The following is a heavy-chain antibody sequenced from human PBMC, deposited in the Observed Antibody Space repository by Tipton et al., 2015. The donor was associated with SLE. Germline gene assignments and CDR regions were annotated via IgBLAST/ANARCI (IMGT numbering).Heavy chain of an antibody. J-gene: IGHJ4*02. Sequence: TLSLTCTVSGDSMSSSNYYWGWIRRPPGKGLEWIGSMYYSESTYYNPSLKSRVTLSADSSKNQFSLKLTSVTAADTAVYYCARHMITGGEFDYWGQGTLVTVSS. CDR1: GDSMSSSNYY. D-gene: IGHD3-16*01. V-gene: IGHV4-39*01. CDR3: ARHMITGGEFDY. CDR2: MYYSEST.